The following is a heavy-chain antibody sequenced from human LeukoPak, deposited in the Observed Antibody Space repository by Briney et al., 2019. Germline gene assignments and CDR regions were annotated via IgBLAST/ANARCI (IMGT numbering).Heavy chain of an antibody. CDR3: ARNRRNYYAEEVYFDY. D-gene: IGHD3-10*01. CDR2: INQDGTEK. CDR1: GFTFSSYS. J-gene: IGHJ4*02. Sequence: GGSLRLSCAASGFTFSSYSMTWVRQAPGKGLEWVASINQDGTEKFSVDSVKGRFTISRDNARNSMYFEMNSLGAEDTAFYYCARNRRNYYAEEVYFDYWGQGALVTVSS. V-gene: IGHV3-7*03.